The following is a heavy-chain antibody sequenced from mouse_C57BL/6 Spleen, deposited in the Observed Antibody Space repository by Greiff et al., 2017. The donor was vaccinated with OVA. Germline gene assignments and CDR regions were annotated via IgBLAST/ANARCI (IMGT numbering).Heavy chain of an antibody. CDR3: ARRDYDRAFAY. V-gene: IGHV1-54*01. D-gene: IGHD2-4*01. Sequence: QVQLKQSGAELVRPGASVKVSCKASGYAFTNYLIEWVKQRPGQGLEWIGVINPGSGGPNYNEKFKGKATLTADKSSSTAYMQLSSLTSEDSAVYFCARRDYDRAFAYWGQGTLVTVSA. CDR2: INPGSGGP. J-gene: IGHJ3*01. CDR1: GYAFTNYL.